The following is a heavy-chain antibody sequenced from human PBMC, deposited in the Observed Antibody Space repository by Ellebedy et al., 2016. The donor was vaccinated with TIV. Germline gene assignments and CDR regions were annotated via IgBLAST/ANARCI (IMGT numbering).Heavy chain of an antibody. D-gene: IGHD3-9*01. CDR2: ISGSGGST. CDR3: ARDVDVDWFPDRFDY. Sequence: GESLKISCAASGFTFSSYGLDWVRQTPAKGLEWLSGISGSGGSTYYADSVKGRFTISRDNSKNTLYLQMNSLRPEDTAVYYCARDVDVDWFPDRFDYWGQGTLVTVSS. CDR1: GFTFSSYG. J-gene: IGHJ4*02. V-gene: IGHV3-23*01.